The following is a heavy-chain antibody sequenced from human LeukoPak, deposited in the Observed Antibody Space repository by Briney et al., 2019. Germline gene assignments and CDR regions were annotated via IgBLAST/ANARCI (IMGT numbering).Heavy chain of an antibody. Sequence: GGSLRLSCATSGFTFSSSWMHWVRHAPGKGLVWVSRIISDGSSTSYADSVKGRFTISRDNAKNTLYLQMNSLRAEDTAVYYCARVTSLRGWYYDLWGRGTLVTVSS. CDR2: IISDGSST. CDR3: ARVTSLRGWYYDL. CDR1: GFTFSSSW. J-gene: IGHJ2*01. D-gene: IGHD1-20*01. V-gene: IGHV3-74*01.